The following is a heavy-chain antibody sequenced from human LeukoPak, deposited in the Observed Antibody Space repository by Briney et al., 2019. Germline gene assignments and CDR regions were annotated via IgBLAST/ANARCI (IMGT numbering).Heavy chain of an antibody. CDR3: VGYGGNYDY. V-gene: IGHV1-69*13. CDR1: GGTFSSYA. CDR2: IIPIFGTA. Sequence: EASVKVSCKASGGTFSSYAISWVRQAPGQGLEWMGGIIPIFGTANYAQKFQGRVTITADESTSTAYMELSSLRSEDTVVYYCVGYGGNYDYWGQGTLVTVSS. D-gene: IGHD4-23*01. J-gene: IGHJ4*02.